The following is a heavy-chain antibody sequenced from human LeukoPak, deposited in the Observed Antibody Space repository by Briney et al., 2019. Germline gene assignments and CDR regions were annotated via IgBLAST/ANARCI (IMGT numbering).Heavy chain of an antibody. J-gene: IGHJ6*02. CDR1: GGSFSGYY. V-gene: IGHV4-34*01. CDR2: INHSGST. D-gene: IGHD2/OR15-2a*01. CDR3: ARNSPAALDV. Sequence: SETLSLTCAVYGGSFSGYYWSWIRQPPGKGLEWIGEINHSGSTNYNSSLKSRVTISVDTSKNQFSLKLSSVTAADTAVYYCARNSPAALDVWGQGTTVTVSS.